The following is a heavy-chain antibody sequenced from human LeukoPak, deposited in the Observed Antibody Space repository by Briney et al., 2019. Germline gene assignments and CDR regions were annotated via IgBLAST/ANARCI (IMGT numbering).Heavy chain of an antibody. CDR2: INWNGSGA. D-gene: IGHD6-13*01. Sequence: GGSLRLPCAASGFTFDDYGMSWVRQAPGKGLEWVSGINWNGSGAGYADSVKGRFTISRDNAKNSLYLQMNSLRAEDTAVYYCASAGLVYSSGWYLETPFDYWGQGTLVTVSS. CDR1: GFTFDDYG. J-gene: IGHJ4*02. V-gene: IGHV3-20*04. CDR3: ASAGLVYSSGWYLETPFDY.